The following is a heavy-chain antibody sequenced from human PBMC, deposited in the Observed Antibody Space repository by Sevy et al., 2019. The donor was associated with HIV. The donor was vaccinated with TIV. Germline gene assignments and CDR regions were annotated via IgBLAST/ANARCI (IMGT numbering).Heavy chain of an antibody. V-gene: IGHV3-48*01. CDR2: ISSGSSSI. CDR3: ARGPSIFGDVDGLNI. CDR1: GFRFDRYS. D-gene: IGHD3-3*01. Sequence: GGSLRLSCAASGFRFDRYSMNWVRQAPGKGLEWVSYISSGSSSINYADSVKDRFTISRDNAKKSLFLKMNSLRAEDTAVYYCARGPSIFGDVDGLNIWGQGTMVTVSS. J-gene: IGHJ3*02.